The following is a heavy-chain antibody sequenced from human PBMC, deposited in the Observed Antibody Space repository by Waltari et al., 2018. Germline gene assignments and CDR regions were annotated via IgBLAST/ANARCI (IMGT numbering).Heavy chain of an antibody. CDR1: GFTFDDYA. J-gene: IGHJ4*02. CDR3: AKDPYDILTCYLDY. Sequence: EVQLVESGGGLVQPGRSLRLSCAASGFTFDDYAMHWVRQAPGKGLEWVSGISWNSGSIGYAYSVKGRFTISRDNAKNALYLQMNSLRAEDTALYYCAKDPYDILTCYLDYWGQGTLVTVSS. D-gene: IGHD3-9*01. CDR2: ISWNSGSI. V-gene: IGHV3-9*01.